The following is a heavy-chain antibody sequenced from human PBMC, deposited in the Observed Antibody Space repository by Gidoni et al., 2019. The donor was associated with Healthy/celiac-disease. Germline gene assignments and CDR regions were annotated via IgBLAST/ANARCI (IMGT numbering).Heavy chain of an antibody. Sequence: QVQLLQSGAEVKKPGASVKVPCTASGYPFTGYFMHWVRQAPGQGLEWMGWINPNSGGTNYAQKFQGRVTMTRDTSISTAYMELSRLRSDDTAVYYCARDEYYYDSSGYPLDDAFDIWGQGTMVTVSS. CDR2: INPNSGGT. D-gene: IGHD3-22*01. CDR3: ARDEYYYDSSGYPLDDAFDI. V-gene: IGHV1-2*02. J-gene: IGHJ3*02. CDR1: GYPFTGYF.